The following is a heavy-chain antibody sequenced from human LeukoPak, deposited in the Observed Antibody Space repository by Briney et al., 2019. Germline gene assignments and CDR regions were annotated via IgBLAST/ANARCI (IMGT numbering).Heavy chain of an antibody. CDR2: ISSNGGST. CDR1: GFTFSSYA. CDR3: ARGRITIFGVVIIAPYYFDY. V-gene: IGHV3-64*01. Sequence: GGSLRLSCAACGFTFSSYAMHWVRQAPGKGLEYISAISSNGGSTYYANSVKGRFTISRDNSKNTLYLQMGSLRAEDMSVYYCARGRITIFGVVIIAPYYFDYWGLGTLVTVSS. J-gene: IGHJ4*02. D-gene: IGHD3-3*01.